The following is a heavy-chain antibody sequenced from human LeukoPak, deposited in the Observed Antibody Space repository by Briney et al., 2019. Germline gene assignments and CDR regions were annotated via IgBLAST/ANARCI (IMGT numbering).Heavy chain of an antibody. V-gene: IGHV5-51*01. Sequence: GESLKISCKGSGYNFATYWIGWVRQPPGKGLEWMGIIYPADSDTKYSPSFRGQVTISADKSISTAYLQWSSLQASDTAIYYCAISRGEGAGGGGSFQNNYFDPWGQGTLVTVSS. D-gene: IGHD3-10*01. J-gene: IGHJ5*02. CDR1: GYNFATYW. CDR2: IYPADSDT. CDR3: AISRGEGAGGGGSFQNNYFDP.